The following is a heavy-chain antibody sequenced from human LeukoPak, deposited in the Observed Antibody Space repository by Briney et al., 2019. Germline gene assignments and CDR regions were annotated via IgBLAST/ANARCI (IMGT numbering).Heavy chain of an antibody. CDR2: ISSSSSYI. Sequence: ETLSLTCTVSGGSISSSSHYWGWVRQAPGKGLEWVSSISSSSSYIYYADSVRGRFTISRDNAKNSLYLQMNSLRAEDTAVYYCARHLFDYWGQGTLVTVSS. V-gene: IGHV3-21*01. D-gene: IGHD3-3*02. CDR3: ARHLFDY. CDR1: GGSISSSSHY. J-gene: IGHJ4*02.